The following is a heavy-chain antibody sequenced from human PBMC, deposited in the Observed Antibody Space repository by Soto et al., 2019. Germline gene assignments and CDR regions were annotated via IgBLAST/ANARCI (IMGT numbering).Heavy chain of an antibody. J-gene: IGHJ6*02. Sequence: LSVTFTVPVXSISSYYLSWIRQPPGKGLAWIGDIYQSGSTNYNPSIKSRVDTSVQTSKTHFYLKLSSVRAPDMAAHYCARDGWGWVPARPHPAPNYYYYGMDVWGQGTMVCVSS. CDR3: ARDGWGWVPARPHPAPNYYYYGMDV. V-gene: IGHV4-59*12. CDR2: IYQSGST. CDR1: VXSISSYY. D-gene: IGHD6-6*01.